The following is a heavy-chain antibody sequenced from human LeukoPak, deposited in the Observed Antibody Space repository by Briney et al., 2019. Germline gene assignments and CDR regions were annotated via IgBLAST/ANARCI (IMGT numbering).Heavy chain of an antibody. D-gene: IGHD3-16*01. V-gene: IGHV3-53*01. CDR1: GFTVSDNY. Sequence: GGSLRLSCAASGFTVSDNYMSWFRQAPGKGLEWLSVLDSGGTAIYADSVRGRFTISRDNSKNTLHLQMDSLTIEDSALYYCARESGSYLWRSWLNPWGQGTLVTVSS. CDR2: LDSGGTA. CDR3: ARESGSYLWRSWLNP. J-gene: IGHJ5*02.